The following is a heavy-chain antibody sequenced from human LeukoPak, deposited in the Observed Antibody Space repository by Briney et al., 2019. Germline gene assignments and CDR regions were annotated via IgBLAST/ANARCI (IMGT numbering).Heavy chain of an antibody. V-gene: IGHV1-2*02. CDR2: IYPKTGGT. J-gene: IGHJ4*03. CDR3: ARDLDNVAGDF. D-gene: IGHD1-1*01. Sequence: ASVKVSCKASGYTFTAQYLHWVRQAPGQGPEWMGWIYPKTGGTNLAQKFQGRVTMTRDTSISTGYMELSRLRSDDRAVYFCARDLDNVAGDFWGQGTLVIVSS. CDR1: GYTFTAQY.